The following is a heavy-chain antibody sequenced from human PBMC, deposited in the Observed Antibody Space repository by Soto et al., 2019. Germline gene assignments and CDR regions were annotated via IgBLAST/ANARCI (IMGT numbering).Heavy chain of an antibody. V-gene: IGHV1-18*04. D-gene: IGHD6-19*01. CDR3: GRKSSGSGWSFDF. CDR1: GYTFTNFG. J-gene: IGHJ4*02. Sequence: QVQLVQSGAEVKKPGASVKVSCKASGYTFTNFGITWVRQAPGQGLEWMGWINTYNQNTMYAQKFQGRVTMTTDTSTRTSYLELGSLRSDDTAVYYCGRKSSGSGWSFDFWGQGSLVTVSS. CDR2: INTYNQNT.